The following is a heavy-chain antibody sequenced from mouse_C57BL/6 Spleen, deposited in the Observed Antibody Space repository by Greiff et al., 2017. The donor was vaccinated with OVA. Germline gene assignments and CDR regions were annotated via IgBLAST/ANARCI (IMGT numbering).Heavy chain of an antibody. V-gene: IGHV1-69*01. CDR3: ARSGTTVVHDY. CDR1: GYTFTSYW. Sequence: QVQLQQSGAELVMPGASVKLSCKASGYTFTSYWMHWVKQRPGQGLEWIGEIDPSDSYTNYNQKFKGKSTLTVDESSSTAYMQLSSLTSEDSAVYYCARSGTTVVHDYWGQGTTLTVSS. D-gene: IGHD1-1*01. CDR2: IDPSDSYT. J-gene: IGHJ2*01.